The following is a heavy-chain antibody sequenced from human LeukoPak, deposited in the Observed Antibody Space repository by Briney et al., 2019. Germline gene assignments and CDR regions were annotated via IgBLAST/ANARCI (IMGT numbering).Heavy chain of an antibody. CDR3: AKDINDYSSHGGFDY. V-gene: IGHV3-9*01. CDR1: GFTFDDYA. Sequence: GRSLRLSCAAAGFTFDDYAMDWVRQAPGKGLEWVSCISWNSGSIGYADSVKGRFTISRDNAKNSLYLQMNSLRAEDTALYYCAKDINDYSSHGGFDYWGQGTLVTVSS. CDR2: ISWNSGSI. J-gene: IGHJ4*02. D-gene: IGHD4-11*01.